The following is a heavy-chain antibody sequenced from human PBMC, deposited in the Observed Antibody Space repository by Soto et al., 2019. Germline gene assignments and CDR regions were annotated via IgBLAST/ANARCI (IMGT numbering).Heavy chain of an antibody. V-gene: IGHV1-3*05. CDR3: VRARGIAAASGYFDY. J-gene: IGHJ4*02. D-gene: IGHD6-13*01. CDR1: GYTFTSYA. CDR2: INAGNGNT. Sequence: QVQLVQSGAEEKKPGASVKVSCKASGYTFTSYAMHWVRQAPGQRLEWMGWINAGNGNTKYSQKFQGRVTITRDTSASTAYMELSSLRSEDTAVYYCVRARGIAAASGYFDYWGQGTLVTVSS.